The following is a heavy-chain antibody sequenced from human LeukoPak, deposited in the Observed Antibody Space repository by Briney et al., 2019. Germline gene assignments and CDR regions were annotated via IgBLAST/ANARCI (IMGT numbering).Heavy chain of an antibody. V-gene: IGHV3-23*01. J-gene: IGHJ4*02. CDR2: ISGSGGST. CDR3: AKDEVGGHFEY. CDR1: GFTFSSYA. Sequence: GGSLRLSCAASGFTFSSYAMSWVRQAPGKGLEWVSAISGSGGSTYYADSVKGRFTISRDNAKNSLYLQMNSLRAEDTAVYYCAKDEVGGHFEYWGQGTLVAVSS. D-gene: IGHD1-26*01.